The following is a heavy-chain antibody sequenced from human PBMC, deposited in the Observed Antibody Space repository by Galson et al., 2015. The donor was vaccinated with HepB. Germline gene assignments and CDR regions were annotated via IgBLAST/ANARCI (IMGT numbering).Heavy chain of an antibody. J-gene: IGHJ4*02. Sequence: SLRLSCAASGFTFSSYAMHWVRQAPGKGLEWVAVISYDGSNKYYADSVKGRFTISRDNSKNTLYLQMNSLRAEDTAVYYCARDRKYSSSSLRGYYFDYWGQGTLVTVSS. CDR1: GFTFSSYA. CDR3: ARDRKYSSSSLRGYYFDY. D-gene: IGHD6-6*01. CDR2: ISYDGSNK. V-gene: IGHV3-30*04.